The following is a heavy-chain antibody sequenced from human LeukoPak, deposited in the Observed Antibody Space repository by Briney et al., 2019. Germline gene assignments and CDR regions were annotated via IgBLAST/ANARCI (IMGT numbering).Heavy chain of an antibody. Sequence: GGSLRLSCAASGFTFSKYAMSWVRQAPGKGPEWVSGITNSGGGPSSADSVKGRFTISRDNSKNTLYLQMNILRAEDTAVYYCAKDGRSSAPHWGQATLVTVSS. CDR1: GFTFSKYA. V-gene: IGHV3-23*01. CDR2: ITNSGGGP. D-gene: IGHD6-6*01. CDR3: AKDGRSSAPH. J-gene: IGHJ4*02.